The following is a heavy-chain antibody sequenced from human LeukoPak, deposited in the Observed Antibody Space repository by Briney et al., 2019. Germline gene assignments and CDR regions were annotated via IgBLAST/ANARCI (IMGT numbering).Heavy chain of an antibody. V-gene: IGHV4-38-2*02. Sequence: MSSETLSLTCTVSGCSISSGYYWGWIRQPPGKGLEWIGSIYHSGSTYYNPSLKSRVTISVDTSKNQFSLKLSSVTAADTAVYYCARGLIQLWLSDYWGQGTLVTVSS. J-gene: IGHJ4*02. D-gene: IGHD5-18*01. CDR3: ARGLIQLWLSDY. CDR2: IYHSGST. CDR1: GCSISSGYY.